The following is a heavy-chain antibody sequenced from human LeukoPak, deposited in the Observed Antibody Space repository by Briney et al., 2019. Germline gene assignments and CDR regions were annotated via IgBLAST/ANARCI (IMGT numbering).Heavy chain of an antibody. J-gene: IGHJ4*02. Sequence: GGSLRLSCAASGFTFSSYAMHWVRQAPGKGLVWVSRINSDGSSTSYADSVKGRFTISRDNAKNTLYLQMNSLRAEDTAVYYCARVDFWSGYCSDFWGQGTLVTVSS. CDR2: INSDGSST. V-gene: IGHV3-74*01. CDR3: ARVDFWSGYCSDF. D-gene: IGHD3-3*01. CDR1: GFTFSSYA.